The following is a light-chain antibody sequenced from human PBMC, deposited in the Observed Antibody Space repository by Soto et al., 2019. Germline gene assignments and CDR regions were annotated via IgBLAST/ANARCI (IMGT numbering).Light chain of an antibody. CDR2: DAS. V-gene: IGKV1-5*01. Sequence: DIQMTQSPSTLSASVGDRVTIACRASQSISNWLAWYQQKPGKPPRLLIYDASTLQSGVPSRFSGSGSGTEFILTISGLQPDDFATYYCQQYNLYSWTFDQGTKVEI. J-gene: IGKJ1*01. CDR1: QSISNW. CDR3: QQYNLYSWT.